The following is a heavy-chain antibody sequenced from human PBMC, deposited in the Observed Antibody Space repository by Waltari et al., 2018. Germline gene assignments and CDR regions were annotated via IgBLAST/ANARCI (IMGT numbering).Heavy chain of an antibody. CDR2: IKKDGSTK. J-gene: IGHJ4*02. V-gene: IGHV3-7*01. Sequence: EVQVVDSGGDLVQPGGSLRLSCAASGFTFSDYWLGWVRQAPGKGLEWVANIKKDGSTKYYVDSVKGRFTISRDNAKDSLFLQMNSLRAEDTAVYYCARHGDFCFDFWGQGIVVTVSS. CDR1: GFTFSDYW. D-gene: IGHD4-17*01. CDR3: ARHGDFCFDF.